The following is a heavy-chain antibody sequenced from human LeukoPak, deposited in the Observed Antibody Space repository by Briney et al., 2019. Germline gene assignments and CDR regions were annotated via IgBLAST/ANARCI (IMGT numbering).Heavy chain of an antibody. Sequence: GGSLRLSCAASGFTFSSYWMSWVRQAPGKGLEWVANIKQDGSEKYYVDSVKGRFTISRDSAKNSLYLQVNSLRAEDTAVYYCASTSISPVGGMDVWGQGTTVTVSS. J-gene: IGHJ6*02. D-gene: IGHD2-21*02. V-gene: IGHV3-7*05. CDR2: IKQDGSEK. CDR1: GFTFSSYW. CDR3: ASTSISPVGGMDV.